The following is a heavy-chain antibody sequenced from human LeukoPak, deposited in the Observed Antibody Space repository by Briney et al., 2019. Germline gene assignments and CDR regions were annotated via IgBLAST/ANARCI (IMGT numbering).Heavy chain of an antibody. CDR1: GFTFSNYA. V-gene: IGHV3-21*01. D-gene: IGHD1-26*01. Sequence: GGSLRLSCAASGFTFSNYAMNWVRQAPGKGLEWVSFISSSSSYIYFADSMRGRFTISRDNAKHLVYLQMNSLRAEDTGVYYCARGHTLSAFDYWGQGTLVTVSS. CDR3: ARGHTLSAFDY. CDR2: ISSSSSYI. J-gene: IGHJ4*02.